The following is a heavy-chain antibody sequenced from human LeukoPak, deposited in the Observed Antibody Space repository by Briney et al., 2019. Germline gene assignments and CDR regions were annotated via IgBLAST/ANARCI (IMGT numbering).Heavy chain of an antibody. J-gene: IGHJ6*02. CDR1: GFSLRTSGMC. CDR2: LDLDDDK. CDR3: ARTRTTVTTDYYYYGMDV. D-gene: IGHD4-17*01. Sequence: SGPTLVNPTQTLTLTCTFSGFSLRTSGMCVSWIRQPPGKALEWLARLDLDDDKYYSTSLKTRLTISKDTSKNQVVLTMTNMDPVDTATYYCARTRTTVTTDYYYYGMDVWGQGTTVTVSS. V-gene: IGHV2-70*11.